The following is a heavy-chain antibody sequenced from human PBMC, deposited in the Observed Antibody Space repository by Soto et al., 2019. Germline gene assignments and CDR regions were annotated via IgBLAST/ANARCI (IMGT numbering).Heavy chain of an antibody. CDR3: ARGSYYTSGTVHRPYDY. CDR2: ISYDGTIT. V-gene: IGHV3-64*02. J-gene: IGHJ4*02. D-gene: IGHD3-10*01. CDR1: GFPFSIYA. Sequence: GVSLRLSCAASGFPFSIYAMHWVRQAPGKGLEYVSAISYDGTITYYADSVKGRFTISRDDSRNTVYLQMGSLRPEDMAVYYCARGSYYTSGTVHRPYDYWGQGTLVTVSS.